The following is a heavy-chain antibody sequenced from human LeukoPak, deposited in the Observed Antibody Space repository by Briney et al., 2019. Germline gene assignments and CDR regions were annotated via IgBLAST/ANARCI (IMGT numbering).Heavy chain of an antibody. V-gene: IGHV4-34*01. CDR3: ARGGNYWPQWWFDP. Sequence: SETLSLTCAVYGGSFSGYQWGWIPKPPGKGSEWTGEINHRGSTNYNPSLKSRVTISVDTSKNQSSLELNSVPPADTAVYYCARGGNYWPQWWFDPWGRGTLVSVSS. D-gene: IGHD1-26*01. CDR1: GGSFSGYQ. CDR2: INHRGST. J-gene: IGHJ5*02.